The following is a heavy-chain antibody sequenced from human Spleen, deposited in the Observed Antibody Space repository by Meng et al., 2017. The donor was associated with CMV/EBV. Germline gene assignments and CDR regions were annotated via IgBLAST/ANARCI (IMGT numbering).Heavy chain of an antibody. CDR2: ISSSSSYI. CDR1: GFTFSSYS. CDR3: ARDYVQGFNYYGMDV. D-gene: IGHD3-16*01. V-gene: IGHV3-21*04. Sequence: GESLKISCAASGFTFSSYSMNWVRQAPGKGLECVSSISSSSSYIYYADSVKGRFTISRDNAKNSLYLQMDSLRAEDTAVYYCARDYVQGFNYYGMDVWGQGTTVTVSS. J-gene: IGHJ6*02.